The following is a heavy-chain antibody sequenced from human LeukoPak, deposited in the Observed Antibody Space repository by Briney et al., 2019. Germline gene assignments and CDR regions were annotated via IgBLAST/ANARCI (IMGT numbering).Heavy chain of an antibody. CDR1: GFRFSNYA. CDR2: ISYDGSNK. CDR3: ARDVGPY. J-gene: IGHJ4*02. V-gene: IGHV3-30*14. D-gene: IGHD2-15*01. Sequence: GGSLRLSFTASGFRFSNYAMSWVRQAPGKGLEWVAVISYDGSNKYYADSVKGRFTISRDNSKNTLYLQMGSLRTEDTAVYYCARDVGPYWGQGTLVTVSS.